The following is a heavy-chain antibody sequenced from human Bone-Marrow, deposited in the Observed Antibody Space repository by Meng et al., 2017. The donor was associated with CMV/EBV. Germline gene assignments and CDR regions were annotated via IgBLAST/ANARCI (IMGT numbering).Heavy chain of an antibody. D-gene: IGHD2-2*01. CDR2: ISAYNGNT. J-gene: IGHJ6*02. Sequence: ASVKVSCKASGGTFSSYAISWVRQAPGQGLEWMGWISAYNGNTNYAQKLQGRVTMTTDTSTSTAYMELRSLRSDDTAVYYCARDTVHHIVVVPAATGVDYYYYGTDVWGQGTTVTVSS. CDR1: GGTFSSYA. CDR3: ARDTVHHIVVVPAATGVDYYYYGTDV. V-gene: IGHV1-18*01.